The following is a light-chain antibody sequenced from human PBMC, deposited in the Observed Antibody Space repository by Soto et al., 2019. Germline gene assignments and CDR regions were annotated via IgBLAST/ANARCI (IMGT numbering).Light chain of an antibody. CDR3: GSWDSSLSAYV. CDR1: SRDVGAFNY. Sequence: QSALTQPASVSGSPGQSITISCTGTSRDVGAFNYVSWYQQHPDKAPKLLISEVNNRPSGVSHRFSGSKSGTSATLGITGFQTGDEADYYCGSWDSSLSAYVFGTGTKVTVL. J-gene: IGLJ1*01. CDR2: EVN. V-gene: IGLV2-14*01.